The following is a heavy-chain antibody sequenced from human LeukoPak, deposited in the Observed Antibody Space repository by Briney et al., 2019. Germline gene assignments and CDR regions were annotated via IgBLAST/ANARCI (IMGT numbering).Heavy chain of an antibody. CDR3: AKGGYGYSSSWDFDY. CDR1: GFTFSSYS. CDR2: ISGSGGST. Sequence: PGGSLRLSCAASGFTFSSYSMNWVRQAPGKGLEWVSAISGSGGSTYYADSVKGRFTISRDNSKNTLYLQMNSLRAEDTAVYYCAKGGYGYSSSWDFDYWGQGTLVTVSS. D-gene: IGHD6-13*01. J-gene: IGHJ4*02. V-gene: IGHV3-23*01.